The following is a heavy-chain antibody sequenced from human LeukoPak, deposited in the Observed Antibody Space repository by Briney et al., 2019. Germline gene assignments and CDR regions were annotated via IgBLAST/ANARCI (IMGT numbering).Heavy chain of an antibody. D-gene: IGHD2-21*01. V-gene: IGHV1-2*02. Sequence: GASVKVSCKASGYTFTGYYMHWVRQAPGQGLEWMGWINPNSGGTNYAQKFQGRVTMTRDTSISTAYMELSRLRSDDTAVYYCARASAYCGGDCYTDYYYYMDVWGKGTTVTVSS. CDR3: ARASAYCGGDCYTDYYYYMDV. J-gene: IGHJ6*03. CDR1: GYTFTGYY. CDR2: INPNSGGT.